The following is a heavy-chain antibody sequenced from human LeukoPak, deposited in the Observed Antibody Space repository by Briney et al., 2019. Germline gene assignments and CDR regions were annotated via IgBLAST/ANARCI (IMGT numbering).Heavy chain of an antibody. CDR1: GDSVSSNTAA. Sequence: SQTLSLTCAISGDSVSSNTAAWSWIRQSPSRGLEWLGRAYYRSKWYYDYAVSVKSRITINPDTSKNQFSLQLNSVTSEDTAVYFCARVKDYYDGSVYYFLDYWGRGTLVTVSS. CDR2: AYYRSKWYY. CDR3: ARVKDYYDGSVYYFLDY. V-gene: IGHV6-1*01. J-gene: IGHJ4*02. D-gene: IGHD3-22*01.